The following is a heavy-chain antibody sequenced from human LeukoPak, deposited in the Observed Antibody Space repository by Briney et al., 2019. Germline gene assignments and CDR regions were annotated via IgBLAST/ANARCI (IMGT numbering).Heavy chain of an antibody. CDR1: GYTFTGYY. D-gene: IGHD2-2*01. Sequence: ASVKVSCKASGYTFTGYYMHWVRQAPGQGLEWIGWINPNSGGTNYAQKFQGRVTMTTDTSTSTAYMELRSLRSDDTAVYYCARVLGYCSSTSCYLTSYYFDYWGQGTLVTVSS. J-gene: IGHJ4*02. V-gene: IGHV1-2*02. CDR3: ARVLGYCSSTSCYLTSYYFDY. CDR2: INPNSGGT.